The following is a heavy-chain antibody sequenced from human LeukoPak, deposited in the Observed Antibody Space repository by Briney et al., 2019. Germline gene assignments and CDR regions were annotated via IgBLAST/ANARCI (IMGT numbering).Heavy chain of an antibody. V-gene: IGHV3-11*04. CDR1: GFTFSDYY. J-gene: IGHJ4*02. CDR3: ARKAYCGGDCSSFDY. Sequence: GGSLRLSCAASGFTFSDYYMSWIRQAPGKGLEWVSYISSSGSTIYYADSVRGRFTISRDNAKNSLYLQMNSLRAEDTAVYYCARKAYCGGDCSSFDYWGQGTLVTVSS. D-gene: IGHD2-21*01. CDR2: ISSSGSTI.